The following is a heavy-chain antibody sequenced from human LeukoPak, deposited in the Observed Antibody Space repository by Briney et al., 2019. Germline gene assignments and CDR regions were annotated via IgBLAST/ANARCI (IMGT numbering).Heavy chain of an antibody. V-gene: IGHV1-69*13. CDR1: GGTFSSYA. CDR3: ARGTEYYGSGRSPFDP. J-gene: IGHJ5*02. D-gene: IGHD3-10*01. CDR2: IIPIFGTA. Sequence: GASVKVSCKASGGTFSSYAISWVRQAPGQGLEWMGGIIPIFGTANYAQKFQGRVTITADESTSTAYMELSSLRSEDTAVYYCARGTEYYGSGRSPFDPWGQGTLVTVSS.